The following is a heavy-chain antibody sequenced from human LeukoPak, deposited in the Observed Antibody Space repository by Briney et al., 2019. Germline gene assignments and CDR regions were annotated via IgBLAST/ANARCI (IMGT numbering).Heavy chain of an antibody. CDR1: GFTFSSYW. J-gene: IGHJ5*02. CDR3: AASLRIVGALDP. V-gene: IGHV3-74*01. Sequence: GGSLRLSCAASGFTFSSYWMHWVRQAPGKGLVWVSRINSDGSSTSYADSVKGRFTISRDNAKNTLYLQMNSLRAEDTAVYYCAASLRIVGALDPWGQGTLVTVSS. CDR2: INSDGSST. D-gene: IGHD1-26*01.